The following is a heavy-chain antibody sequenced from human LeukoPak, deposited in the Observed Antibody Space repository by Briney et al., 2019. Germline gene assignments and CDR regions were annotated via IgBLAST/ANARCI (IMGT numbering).Heavy chain of an antibody. D-gene: IGHD3-10*01. CDR2: IYYTGTT. J-gene: IGHJ4*02. Sequence: SETLSLTCTVSGGSINNYYWNWSRQRPGKGLEWIGHIYYTGTTNYSPSLKSRVTISVDTSKNQSSLKLSSVPAADTAVYYCARQGGSGSPLFIWGQGTLVTVSS. CDR3: ARQGGSGSPLFI. V-gene: IGHV4-59*08. CDR1: GGSINNYY.